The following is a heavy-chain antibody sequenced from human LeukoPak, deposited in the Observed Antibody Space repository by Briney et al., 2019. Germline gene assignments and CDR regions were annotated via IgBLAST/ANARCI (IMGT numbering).Heavy chain of an antibody. J-gene: IGHJ4*02. CDR1: AFTVISFA. CDR3: AKDSAYYYGSGSYGH. V-gene: IGHV3-23*01. CDR2: ISGSGGSP. D-gene: IGHD3-10*01. Sequence: GGSLTLSCTASAFTVISFAMSWVRQAPGKGLEWVSAISGSGGSPYYADSVKGRFTISTDNSKNTLYLQMNSLRAEDTAVYYCAKDSAYYYGSGSYGHWGQGTLVTVSS.